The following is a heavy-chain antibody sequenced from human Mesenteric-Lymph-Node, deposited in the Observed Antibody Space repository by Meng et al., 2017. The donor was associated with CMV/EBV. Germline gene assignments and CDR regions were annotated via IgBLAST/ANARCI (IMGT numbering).Heavy chain of an antibody. Sequence: ETLSLTCAASGFTFSSYSMNWVRQAPGKGLEWVSSISSSSYIYYADSVKGRFTISRDNAKNSLYLQMNSLRAEDTAVYYCARAGEYQANNWFDPWGQGTLVTVSS. D-gene: IGHD2-2*01. V-gene: IGHV3-21*01. CDR2: ISSSSYI. CDR1: GFTFSSYS. J-gene: IGHJ5*02. CDR3: ARAGEYQANNWFDP.